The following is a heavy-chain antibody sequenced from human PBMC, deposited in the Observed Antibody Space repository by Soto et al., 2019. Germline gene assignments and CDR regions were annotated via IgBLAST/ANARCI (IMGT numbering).Heavy chain of an antibody. D-gene: IGHD2-15*01. Sequence: ASVKVSCKASGYTFTSYDINWVRQATGQGLEWMGWMSPNSGHTGYAQKFQGRVTMTRHTSISTAYMERSSLRSEDTAVYYCARGPRVTATSFDYWGQGTLVTVSS. J-gene: IGHJ4*02. CDR2: MSPNSGHT. CDR1: GYTFTSYD. CDR3: ARGPRVTATSFDY. V-gene: IGHV1-8*01.